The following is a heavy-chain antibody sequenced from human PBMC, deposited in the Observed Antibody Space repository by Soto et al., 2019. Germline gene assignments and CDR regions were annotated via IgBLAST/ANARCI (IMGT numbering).Heavy chain of an antibody. D-gene: IGHD1-7*01. CDR3: ASGLMGELELFWFDP. J-gene: IGHJ5*02. CDR2: INHSGST. CDR1: GDSMGYYY. Sequence: SETLSLTCTVSGDSMGYYYWSWIRQPPGKGLEWIGEINHSGSTNYNPSLKSRVTISVDTSKNQFSLKLSSVTAADTAVYYCASGLMGELELFWFDPWGQGTLVTVS. V-gene: IGHV4-34*01.